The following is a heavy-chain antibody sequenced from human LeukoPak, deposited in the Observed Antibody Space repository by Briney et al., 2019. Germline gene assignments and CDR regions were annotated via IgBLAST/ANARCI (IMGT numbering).Heavy chain of an antibody. J-gene: IGHJ4*02. CDR2: ISYDGSNK. CDR3: AKEGYSSGRGLDY. D-gene: IGHD6-19*01. V-gene: IGHV3-30*18. Sequence: GGSLRLSCAASGFTFSSYGMHWVRQAPGKGLEWVAVISYDGSNKDYADSVKGRFTISRDNSKNTLYLQMNSLRAEDTAVYYCAKEGYSSGRGLDYWGQGTLVTVSS. CDR1: GFTFSSYG.